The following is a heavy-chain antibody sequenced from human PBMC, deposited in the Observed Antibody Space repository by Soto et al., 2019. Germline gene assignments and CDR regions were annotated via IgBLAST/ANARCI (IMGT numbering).Heavy chain of an antibody. V-gene: IGHV3-49*03. J-gene: IGHJ6*02. Sequence: PGGSLRLSCTTSGFTFSDYAICWFRQAPGKGLEWVGVVRSKAYGGTTDYAASVKGRFDISRDDSKSIAYLQMNSVTTEDTGVYFCARYTYTSRYSYYGMDVWGHGTTVTVS. CDR3: ARYTYTSRYSYYGMDV. CDR2: VRSKAYGGTT. CDR1: GFTFSDYA. D-gene: IGHD6-13*01.